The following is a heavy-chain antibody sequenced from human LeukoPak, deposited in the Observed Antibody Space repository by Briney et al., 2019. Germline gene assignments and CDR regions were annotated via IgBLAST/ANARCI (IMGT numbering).Heavy chain of an antibody. D-gene: IGHD3-16*01. Sequence: PGGSLRLSCAASGFTFSNAWMSWVRQAPGKGLEWVSVIYSGGDTYYADSVKGRFTISRDNSKNTLYLQMNSLRAEDTAVYYCAKGYRDYVWGSFGNEFDPWGQGTLVTVSS. V-gene: IGHV3-66*02. CDR2: IYSGGDT. CDR1: GFTFSNAW. CDR3: AKGYRDYVWGSFGNEFDP. J-gene: IGHJ5*02.